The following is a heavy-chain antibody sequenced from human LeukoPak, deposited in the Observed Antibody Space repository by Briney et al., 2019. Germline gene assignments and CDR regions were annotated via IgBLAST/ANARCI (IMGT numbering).Heavy chain of an antibody. D-gene: IGHD1-26*01. Sequence: TGGSLRLSCAASGFTFTSHAMSWVRQAPGKGLEWVSAISGSSTGTYYADSVKGRFTISRDNSKNTLYLQMNSLRADDTAAYYCAKWELLEAFDIWGQGTMVTVSS. CDR1: GFTFTSHA. CDR2: ISGSSTGT. J-gene: IGHJ3*02. CDR3: AKWELLEAFDI. V-gene: IGHV3-23*01.